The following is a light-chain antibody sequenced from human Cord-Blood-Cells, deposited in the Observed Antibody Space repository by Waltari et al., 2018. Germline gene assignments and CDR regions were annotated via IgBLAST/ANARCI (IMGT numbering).Light chain of an antibody. CDR2: GAS. CDR3: QQDNNWPPLT. V-gene: IGKV3-15*01. CDR1: QSVSSN. J-gene: IGKJ4*01. Sequence: EIVMTQSQATLSVSPGERATLSCRASQSVSSNLAWYQQKPGQAPRLLIYGASTKATGIPARFSGSGSGTEFTLTISSLQSEYFAVYYCQQDNNWPPLTFGGGTKVEIK.